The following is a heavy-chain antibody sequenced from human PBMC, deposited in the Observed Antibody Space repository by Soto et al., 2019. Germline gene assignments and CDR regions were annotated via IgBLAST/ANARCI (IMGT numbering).Heavy chain of an antibody. J-gene: IGHJ4*02. CDR1: GFTFSSYA. CDR2: ISGSGGIT. Sequence: GGSLRLSCIASGFTFSSYAMTWVRQAPGKGLEWVSDISGSGGITYYADSVKGRFTISRDNSKNTLNLQMNSLRAEDTAVYYCASTYWGPGSEYWCPGTLVTV. CDR3: ASTYWGPGSEY. V-gene: IGHV3-23*01. D-gene: IGHD3-16*01.